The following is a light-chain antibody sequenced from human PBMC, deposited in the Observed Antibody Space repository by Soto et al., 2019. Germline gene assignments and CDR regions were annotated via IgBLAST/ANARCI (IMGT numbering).Light chain of an antibody. J-gene: IGKJ5*01. Sequence: AILVTQSPSSLSASVGDTVTITCRASQGISSAFAWYQQKPGKVPRLLIYDVFNLQSGVPSRFIGSGSGTDFTLTISRLQPEDFATYYCQQLETYPLTFGQGTRLEVK. V-gene: IGKV1-13*02. CDR3: QQLETYPLT. CDR2: DVF. CDR1: QGISSA.